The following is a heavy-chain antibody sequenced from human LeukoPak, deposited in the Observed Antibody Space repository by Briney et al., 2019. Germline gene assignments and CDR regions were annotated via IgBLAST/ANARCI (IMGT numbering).Heavy chain of an antibody. CDR1: GFTFSSYA. CDR3: ASLTTINTFDP. CDR2: ISYDGSNK. Sequence: PGRSLRLSCAASGFTFSSYAMHWVRQAPGKGLEWVAVISYDGSNKYYADSVKGRFTISRDNSKNTLYLQMDRLRPEDTAVYYCASLTTINTFDPWGQGTLVTVSS. J-gene: IGHJ5*02. D-gene: IGHD5-24*01. V-gene: IGHV3-30*04.